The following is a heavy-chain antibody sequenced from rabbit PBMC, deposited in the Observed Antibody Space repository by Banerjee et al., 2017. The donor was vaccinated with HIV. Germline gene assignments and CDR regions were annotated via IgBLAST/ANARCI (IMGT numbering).Heavy chain of an antibody. J-gene: IGHJ4*01. D-gene: IGHD7-1*01. CDR2: IDPVFGST. CDR1: GFDFSSYG. CDR3: VREAGYAGYGDGNL. Sequence: QEQLVESGGGLVQPGGSLELSCKASGFDFSSYGVSWVRQAPGKGLEWIGYIDPVFGSTVYASWVNGRFTISSHNAQNTLYLQLNSLTAADTATYFCVREAGYAGYGDGNLWGPGTLVTVS. V-gene: IGHV1S47*01.